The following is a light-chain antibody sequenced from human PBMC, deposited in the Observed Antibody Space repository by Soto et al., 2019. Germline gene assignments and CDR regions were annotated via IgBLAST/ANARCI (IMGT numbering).Light chain of an antibody. CDR2: GAS. J-gene: IGKJ3*01. CDR3: HQYGSSPLT. Sequence: EIVLTQSPGTLSLSPGVRAILTCRASQSVTSSFVAWYQQRPGQAPRLLIYGASTRASGIPDRFSGSGSGTDFTLTISRLAPEDFAMYYCHQYGSSPLTFGPGTKVDIK. V-gene: IGKV3-20*01. CDR1: QSVTSSF.